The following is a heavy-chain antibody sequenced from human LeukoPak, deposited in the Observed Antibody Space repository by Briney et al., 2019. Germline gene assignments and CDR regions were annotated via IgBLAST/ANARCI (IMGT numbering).Heavy chain of an antibody. D-gene: IGHD6-19*01. CDR2: IDPNGGRT. J-gene: IGHJ4*02. CDR3: ARGSYISGQRGPNDC. V-gene: IGHV1-46*01. Sequence: ASVKVSCKASGYTFANYYMYWVRQAPGQGLGWMGAIDPNGGRTSYAQKFQDRVTMTRDTSTTTVYMDLSSLRSEDTAVYYCARGSYISGQRGPNDCWGQGTLVTVSS. CDR1: GYTFANYY.